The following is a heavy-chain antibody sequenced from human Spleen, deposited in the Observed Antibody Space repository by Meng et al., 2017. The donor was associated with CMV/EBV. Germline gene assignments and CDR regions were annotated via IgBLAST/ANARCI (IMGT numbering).Heavy chain of an antibody. D-gene: IGHD4-17*01. V-gene: IGHV4-59*01. CDR3: AKVHGVLAYFDY. CDR1: GGSNSSYY. Sequence: SETLSLTCTVSGGSNSSYYWSWIRQPPGKGLEWIGYSHYSVTTNYNPSLKSRVTISVDTSKNQFSLKLSSVTAADTAVYYCAKVHGVLAYFDYWGQGTLVTVSS. CDR2: SHYSVTT. J-gene: IGHJ4*02.